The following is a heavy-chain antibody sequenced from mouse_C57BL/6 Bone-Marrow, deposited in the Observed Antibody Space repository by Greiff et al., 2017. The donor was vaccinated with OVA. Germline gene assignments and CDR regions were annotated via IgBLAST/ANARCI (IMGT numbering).Heavy chain of an antibody. D-gene: IGHD1-1*01. CDR1: GYAFSSSW. CDR3: ARSGYYGSSYVWYFDV. V-gene: IGHV1-82*01. J-gene: IGHJ1*03. Sequence: QVQLQQSGPELVKPGASVKISCKASGYAFSSSWMNWVKQRPGKGLEWIGRIYPGDGDTNYNGKFKGKAILTADKSSSTAYMQLSSLTSEDSAVYCCARSGYYGSSYVWYFDVWGTGTTVTVSS. CDR2: IYPGDGDT.